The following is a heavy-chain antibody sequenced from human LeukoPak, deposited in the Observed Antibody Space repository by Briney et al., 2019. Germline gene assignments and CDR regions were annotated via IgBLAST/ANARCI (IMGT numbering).Heavy chain of an antibody. D-gene: IGHD3-3*01. CDR2: ISWNSGSI. V-gene: IGHV3-9*01. CDR3: AKDKNFGVVSYGMDV. J-gene: IGHJ6*02. Sequence: PGGSLRLSCATSGFTFDDYAMHWVRQAPGKGLEWVSGISWNSGSIGYADSVKGRFTISRDNAKNSLYLQMNSPRAEDTAFYYCAKDKNFGVVSYGMDVWGQGTTVTVSS. CDR1: GFTFDDYA.